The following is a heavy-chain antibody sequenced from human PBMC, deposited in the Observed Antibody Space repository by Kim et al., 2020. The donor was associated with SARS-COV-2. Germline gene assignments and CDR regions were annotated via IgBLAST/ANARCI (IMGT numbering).Heavy chain of an antibody. CDR3: ARGPNYSPFDY. V-gene: IGHV3-11*04. J-gene: IGHJ4*02. CDR2: I. Sequence: INYADSVRGRFTISKDNDKTSLFLKMNSLRAEDTAVYYCARGPNYSPFDYWGQGTLVTVSS. D-gene: IGHD4-4*01.